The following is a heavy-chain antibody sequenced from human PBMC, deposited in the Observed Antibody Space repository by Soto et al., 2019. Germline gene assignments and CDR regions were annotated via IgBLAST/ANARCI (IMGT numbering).Heavy chain of an antibody. CDR1: ATSFSGYY. V-gene: IGHV4-34*12. CDR3: ARPHYDSNTFYSFFDY. D-gene: IGHD3-22*01. J-gene: IGHJ4*02. CDR2: IFHGGST. Sequence: SETLSLTCAVYATSFSGYYWSWIRQPPGKGLEWIGEIFHGGSTDYSPSLKSRVTISVDTSKNQFSLELSSVTAADTAVYYCARPHYDSNTFYSFFDYWGQGTLVTVSS.